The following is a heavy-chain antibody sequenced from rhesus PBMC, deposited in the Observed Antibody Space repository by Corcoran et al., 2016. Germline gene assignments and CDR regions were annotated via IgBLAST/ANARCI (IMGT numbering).Heavy chain of an antibody. CDR1: GDSINDNYY. J-gene: IGHJ4*01. V-gene: IGHV4S9*01. D-gene: IGHD1-26*01. CDR3: TRDGTATTRGPGFDY. CDR2: IYGSGGTT. Sequence: QVRLQESGPGLVKPSETLSLTCTVSGDSINDNYYWNWVRQFPGKGLELMGRIYGSGGTTLYNPALESRVTISKDTSKNQFFLKLSSVTAADTAVYYCTRDGTATTRGPGFDYWGQGVLVTVSS.